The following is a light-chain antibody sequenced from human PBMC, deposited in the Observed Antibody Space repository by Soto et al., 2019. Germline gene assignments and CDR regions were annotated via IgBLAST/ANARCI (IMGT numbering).Light chain of an antibody. CDR2: EVT. J-gene: IGLJ1*01. Sequence: QSALTPPPSASGSPGQSVTISCTGTSSDVGGYDFVSWYQQHPGKAPKLMIYEVTRRPSGVPDRFSGSKSGNTASLTVSGLQAEDEADYYCSSYAGSNNYFFGTGTKLTVL. CDR3: SSYAGSNNYF. V-gene: IGLV2-8*01. CDR1: SSDVGGYDF.